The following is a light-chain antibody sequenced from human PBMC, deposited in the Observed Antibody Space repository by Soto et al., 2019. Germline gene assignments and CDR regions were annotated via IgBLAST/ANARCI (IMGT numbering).Light chain of an antibody. CDR1: QSISSY. CDR2: AAS. J-gene: IGKJ3*01. V-gene: IGKV1-39*01. CDR3: QQSYSSPFT. Sequence: DIPMTQSPSSLSASVGDRVTITCRASQSISSYLNWYQQKPGKAPNLLIYAASSLQSGVPSKFSGSGSWTDFTLTISSLQPEDFATYYCQQSYSSPFTFGPGTKVDIK.